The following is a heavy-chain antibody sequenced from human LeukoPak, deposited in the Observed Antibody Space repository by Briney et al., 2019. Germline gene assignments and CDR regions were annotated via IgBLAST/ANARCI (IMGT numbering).Heavy chain of an antibody. D-gene: IGHD2-15*01. CDR3: ARVKRSPKYYYYYYMDV. CDR1: GYSISSGYY. V-gene: IGHV4-38-2*02. J-gene: IGHJ6*03. CDR2: LYHSGST. Sequence: PSETLSLTCTVSGYSISSGYYWGWIRQPPGKGLEWIGSLYHSGSTNYNPSLKSRVTISVDTSKNQFSLKLSSVTAADTAVYYCARVKRSPKYYYYYYMDVWGKGTTVTVSS.